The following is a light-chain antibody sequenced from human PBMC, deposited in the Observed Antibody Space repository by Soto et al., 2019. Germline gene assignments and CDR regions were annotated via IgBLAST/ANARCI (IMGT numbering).Light chain of an antibody. CDR3: QQYDSSPIT. CDR2: GAS. V-gene: IGKV3-20*01. CDR1: QSIGTY. Sequence: EIVLTQSPATLSLSPWEIATLSCRASQSIGTYLAWYQQKPGQAPSLLIYGASRRATGIPDRFSGSGSGTDFTLTISRLEPEDFAVYYCQQYDSSPITVGQGTRLEIK. J-gene: IGKJ5*01.